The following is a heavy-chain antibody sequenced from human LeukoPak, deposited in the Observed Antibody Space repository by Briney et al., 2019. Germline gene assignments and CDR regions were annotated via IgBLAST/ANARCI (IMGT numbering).Heavy chain of an antibody. D-gene: IGHD4-17*01. CDR2: INPNSGGT. Sequence: ASVKVSCKASGYTFTGYYMHWVRQAPGQGLEWMGWINPNSGGTNYAQKFQGRVTMTRDTSTSTVYMELSSLRSEDTAVYYCARDEGDYGCRNWGQGTLVTVSS. V-gene: IGHV1-2*02. J-gene: IGHJ4*02. CDR3: ARDEGDYGCRN. CDR1: GYTFTGYY.